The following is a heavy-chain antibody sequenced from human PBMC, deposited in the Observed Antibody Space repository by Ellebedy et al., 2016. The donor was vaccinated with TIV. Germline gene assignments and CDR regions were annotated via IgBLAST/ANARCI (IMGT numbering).Heavy chain of an antibody. Sequence: SVKVSXKASGGTFSSYAISWVRQAPGQGLEWMGGIIPIFGTANYAQKFQGRVTITADKSTSTAYMELSSLRSEDTAVYYCARDTGGYWYFDLWGRGTLVTVSS. CDR2: IIPIFGTA. CDR3: ARDTGGYWYFDL. D-gene: IGHD4-17*01. V-gene: IGHV1-69*06. CDR1: GGTFSSYA. J-gene: IGHJ2*01.